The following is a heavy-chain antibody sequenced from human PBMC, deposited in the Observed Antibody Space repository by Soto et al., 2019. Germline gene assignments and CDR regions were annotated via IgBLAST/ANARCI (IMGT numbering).Heavy chain of an antibody. CDR1: GFTFSSYW. D-gene: IGHD2-2*01. V-gene: IGHV3-7*01. Sequence: GGSLRLSCAASGFTFSSYWMSWVRQAPGKGLEWVANIKQDGSEKYYVDSVKGRFTISRDNAKNSLYLQMNSLRAEDTAVYYCAREGGGYCSSTSCYDYYYYYYMDVWGKGTTVTVSS. J-gene: IGHJ6*03. CDR3: AREGGGYCSSTSCYDYYYYYYMDV. CDR2: IKQDGSEK.